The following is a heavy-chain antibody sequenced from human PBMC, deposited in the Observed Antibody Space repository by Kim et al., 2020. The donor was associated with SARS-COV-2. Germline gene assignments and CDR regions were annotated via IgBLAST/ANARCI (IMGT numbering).Heavy chain of an antibody. Sequence: NKYYAHSVQGRVTITRENSKNALYRQVNSLRAEETAVYYCARDGGNWFDPWGQGTLVTVSS. CDR3: ARDGGNWFDP. V-gene: IGHV3-30-3*01. J-gene: IGHJ5*02. D-gene: IGHD3-3*01. CDR2: NK.